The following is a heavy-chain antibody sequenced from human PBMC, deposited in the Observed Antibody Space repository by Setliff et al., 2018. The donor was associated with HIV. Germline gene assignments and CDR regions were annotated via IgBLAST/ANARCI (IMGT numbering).Heavy chain of an antibody. CDR2: IYYSGST. D-gene: IGHD3-3*01. CDR1: GDSIFTSTYY. CDR3: ARVDGYDFWSGYYTPHAFDI. Sequence: SETLSLTCSVSGDSIFTSTYYWGWIRQPPGKRLEWIGSIYYSGSTNYNPSLKSRVTISVDTSKNQFSLKLSSVTAADTAVYYCARVDGYDFWSGYYTPHAFDIWGQGTMVTVSS. J-gene: IGHJ3*02. V-gene: IGHV4-39*07.